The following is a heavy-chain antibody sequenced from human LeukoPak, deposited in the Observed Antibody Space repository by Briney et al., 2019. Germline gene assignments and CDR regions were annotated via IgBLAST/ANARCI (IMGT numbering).Heavy chain of an antibody. CDR2: MKQDGGEK. CDR1: GFTFSSYW. Sequence: PGGSLRLSCAASGFTFSSYWMSWVRQAPGKGLEWVANMKQDGGEKYYVDSVKGRFTISRDNAKNSLYLQMDSLRAEDTAVYYCSVAETVNSYDILRLHHWGQGTLVTVSS. J-gene: IGHJ5*02. CDR3: SVAETVNSYDILRLHH. D-gene: IGHD3-22*01. V-gene: IGHV3-7*01.